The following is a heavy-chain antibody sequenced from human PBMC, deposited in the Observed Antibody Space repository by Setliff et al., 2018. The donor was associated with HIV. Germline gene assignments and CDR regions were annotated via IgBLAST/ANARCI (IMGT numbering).Heavy chain of an antibody. CDR2: IKSKTDGGTT. V-gene: IGHV3-15*01. Sequence: LRLSYAASGFTFSNAWMSWVRQAPGKGLEWVGRIKSKTDGGTTDYAAPVKGRFTISRDDSKNTLYLQMNSLKTEDTAVYYCTTSNYYGSGSHYKRYYYYGMDVWGQGTTVTVSS. J-gene: IGHJ6*02. CDR3: TTSNYYGSGSHYKRYYYYGMDV. D-gene: IGHD3-10*01. CDR1: GFTFSNAW.